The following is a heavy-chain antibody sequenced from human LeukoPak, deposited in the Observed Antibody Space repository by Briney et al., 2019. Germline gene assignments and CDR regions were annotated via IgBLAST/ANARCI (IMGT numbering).Heavy chain of an antibody. V-gene: IGHV3-21*01. CDR3: ARDHRGSPNYDSSGPLDY. J-gene: IGHJ4*02. D-gene: IGHD3-22*01. Sequence: GGSLRLSCAASGFTFSSYSMNWVRQAPGKGLEWVSSISTSSSYIYYADSVKGRFTISRDNAKNSLYLQMNSLRAEDTVVYYCARDHRGSPNYDSSGPLDYWGQGTLVTVSS. CDR2: ISTSSSYI. CDR1: GFTFSSYS.